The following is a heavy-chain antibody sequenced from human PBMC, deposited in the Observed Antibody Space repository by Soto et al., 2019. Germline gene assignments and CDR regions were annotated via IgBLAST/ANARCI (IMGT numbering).Heavy chain of an antibody. D-gene: IGHD6-6*01. CDR3: ARGQYSSSSWVRYYYYYYGMDV. Sequence: LRLSCAASGFTFSSYDMHWVRQATGKGLEWVSAIGTAGDTYYPGSVKGRFTISRENAKNSLYLQMNSLGAGDTAVYYCARGQYSSSSWVRYYYYYYGMDVWGQGTTVTVSS. CDR1: GFTFSSYD. J-gene: IGHJ6*02. CDR2: IGTAGDT. V-gene: IGHV3-13*01.